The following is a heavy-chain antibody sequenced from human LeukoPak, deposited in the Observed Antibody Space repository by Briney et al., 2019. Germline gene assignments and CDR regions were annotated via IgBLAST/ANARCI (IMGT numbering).Heavy chain of an antibody. D-gene: IGHD5-18*01. CDR3: ARVDTVMIRALDY. CDR2: INPNSGGT. CDR1: GYTFTSYD. V-gene: IGHV1-2*02. Sequence: ASVKVSCKASGYTFTSYDINWVRQAPGQGLEWMGWINPNSGGTNYAQKFQDRVTMTRDTSISTAYMELTSLRSDDTAVYYCARVDTVMIRALDYWGQGTLVTVSS. J-gene: IGHJ4*02.